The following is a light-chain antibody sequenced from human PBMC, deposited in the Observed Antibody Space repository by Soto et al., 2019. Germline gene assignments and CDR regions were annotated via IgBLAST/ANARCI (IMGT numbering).Light chain of an antibody. CDR1: QSISIS. J-gene: IGKJ1*01. CDR3: QQSYSLPRT. CDR2: GSS. Sequence: DIQLTQSPSSLSASVGDRVTITCRASQSISISLNWYQQKSGKAPELLIYGSSTLQGGVPSRFSGSGSGTEFTLTINYLQPEDFATYYCQQSYSLPRTFGQGTKVEIK. V-gene: IGKV1-39*01.